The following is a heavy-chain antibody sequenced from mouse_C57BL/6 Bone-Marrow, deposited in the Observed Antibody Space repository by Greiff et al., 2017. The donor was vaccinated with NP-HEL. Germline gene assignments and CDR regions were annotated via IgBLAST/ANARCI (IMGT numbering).Heavy chain of an antibody. D-gene: IGHD1-1*01. CDR2: ISDGGSYT. Sequence: EVHLVESGGGLVKPGGSLKLSCAASGFTFSSYAMSWVRQTPEKRLEWVATISDGGSYTYYPDNVKGRFTISRDNAKNNLYLQMSHLKSEDTAMYYCARVGTTVVADYWGQGTTLTVSS. V-gene: IGHV5-4*01. CDR1: GFTFSSYA. J-gene: IGHJ2*01. CDR3: ARVGTTVVADY.